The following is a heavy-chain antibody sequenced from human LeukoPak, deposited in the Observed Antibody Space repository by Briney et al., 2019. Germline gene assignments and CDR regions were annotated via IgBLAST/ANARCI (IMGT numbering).Heavy chain of an antibody. D-gene: IGHD3-3*01. V-gene: IGHV1-18*01. CDR3: ARTREGIFGAFDY. J-gene: IGHJ4*02. CDR1: GYTFSSYG. Sequence: GASVKVSCKASGYTFSSYGTSWVRQAPGQGLEWMGWISAYNGNTNYAQRLQGRVTVTTDTSTSMAYMELRSLRSDDTAVYYCARTREGIFGAFDYWGQGTLVTVSS. CDR2: ISAYNGNT.